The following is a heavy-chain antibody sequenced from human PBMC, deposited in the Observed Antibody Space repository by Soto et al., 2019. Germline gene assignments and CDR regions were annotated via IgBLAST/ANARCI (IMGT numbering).Heavy chain of an antibody. CDR1: GFIFTDYA. D-gene: IGHD3-16*01. CDR3: ARVGAGGGGDY. V-gene: IGHV3-30*03. J-gene: IGHJ4*02. Sequence: PGGSLRLSCEGSGFIFTDYAMYWLRQAPGKGLEWVAVISNDGSHKYYLDSVKGRFSVSRDRSKNTLFLQVNNLRPDDTAVYYCARVGAGGGGDYWGQGTLVTVSS. CDR2: ISNDGSHK.